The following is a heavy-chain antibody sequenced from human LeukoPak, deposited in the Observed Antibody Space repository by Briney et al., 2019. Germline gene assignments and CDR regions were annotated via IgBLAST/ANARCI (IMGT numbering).Heavy chain of an antibody. D-gene: IGHD3-3*01. V-gene: IGHV4-59*01. J-gene: IGHJ4*02. CDR3: ARVFDFWSGYYQGYYFDY. CDR1: GGSISSYY. Sequence: SETLSLTCTVSGGSISSYYWSWIRQPPGKGLEWIGYIYYSGSTNYNPSFKSRVTISVDTSKNQFSLKLSSVTAADTAVYYCARVFDFWSGYYQGYYFDYWGQGTLVTVSS. CDR2: IYYSGST.